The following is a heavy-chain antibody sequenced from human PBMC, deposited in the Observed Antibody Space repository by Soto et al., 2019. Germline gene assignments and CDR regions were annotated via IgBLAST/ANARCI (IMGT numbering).Heavy chain of an antibody. J-gene: IGHJ5*02. D-gene: IGHD3-10*01. CDR2: IDGSGGIT. Sequence: GGSLRLYCSASGFTFGTTDMSWVRQAPGEGLEWVSTIDGSGGITYYADSVKGRFTISRDNSRKTVYLQMNSLRGDDTAMHHCVKNSGWFNTWGQGALVTVSS. CDR3: VKNSGWFNT. CDR1: GFTFGTTD. V-gene: IGHV3-23*01.